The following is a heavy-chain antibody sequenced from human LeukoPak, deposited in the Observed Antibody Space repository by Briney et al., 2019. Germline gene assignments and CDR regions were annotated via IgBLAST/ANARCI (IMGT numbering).Heavy chain of an antibody. D-gene: IGHD3-3*01. CDR3: ARSSGGLDY. V-gene: IGHV4-59*01. Sequence: SETLSLTCTVSGGSISSYYWSWIRQPPGKGLEWIGYIYYSGSTNYNPSLKSRVTISVDTSKNQFSLKLSSVTAADTAVYYCARSSGGLDYWGQGTLVTVSS. J-gene: IGHJ4*02. CDR1: GGSISSYY. CDR2: IYYSGST.